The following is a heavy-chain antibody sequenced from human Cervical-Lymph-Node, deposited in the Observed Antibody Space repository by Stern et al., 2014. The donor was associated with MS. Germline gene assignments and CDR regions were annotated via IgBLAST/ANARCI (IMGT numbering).Heavy chain of an antibody. CDR1: GFTLRSYS. Sequence: EVQLVKSGGALVQPGGSLRLSCTVSGFTLRSYSMNWVRQAPGKGLEWVSYISSSGNLYYADSVKGRLTISRDNVKNSLSLQMNSLRAEDTAVYYCARELDHAYGMDVWGQGTTVTVSS. D-gene: IGHD3-3*02. CDR2: ISSSGNL. CDR3: ARELDHAYGMDV. J-gene: IGHJ6*02. V-gene: IGHV3-48*01.